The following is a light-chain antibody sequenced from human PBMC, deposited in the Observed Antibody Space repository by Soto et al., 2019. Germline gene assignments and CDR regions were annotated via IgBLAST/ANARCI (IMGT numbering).Light chain of an antibody. CDR1: QSVSAN. CDR2: GAS. Sequence: ETVMTQSPATLSLSPGERATLSCRASQSVSANLAWYQQRPGHTPRLLIYGASTRAAGIPARFSGSGSGTEFTLTISSLQPEDFAVYYCHQYNNWPLTFGGGTKVEIK. CDR3: HQYNNWPLT. J-gene: IGKJ4*01. V-gene: IGKV3-15*01.